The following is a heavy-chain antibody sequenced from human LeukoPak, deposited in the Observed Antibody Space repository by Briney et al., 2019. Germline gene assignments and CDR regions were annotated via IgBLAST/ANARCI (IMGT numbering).Heavy chain of an antibody. Sequence: KPSETLSLTCTVSGGSISSYYWSWIRQPAGKGLEWIGRIYTSGSTNYNPSLKSRVTMSVDTSKNQFSLKLSSVTAADTAVYYCARDRYYYGSGSYYGPSYYYYYMDVWGKGTTVTISS. CDR2: IYTSGST. V-gene: IGHV4-4*07. CDR1: GGSISSYY. CDR3: ARDRYYYGSGSYYGPSYYYYYMDV. D-gene: IGHD3-10*01. J-gene: IGHJ6*03.